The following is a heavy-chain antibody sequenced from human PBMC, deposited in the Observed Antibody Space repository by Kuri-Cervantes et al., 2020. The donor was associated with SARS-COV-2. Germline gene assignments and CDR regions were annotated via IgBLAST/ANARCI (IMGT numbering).Heavy chain of an antibody. D-gene: IGHD3-10*02. J-gene: IGHJ4*03. CDR2: ISWNSGSI. Sequence: CAASGFTFDDYAMHWVRQAPGKGLEWVSGISWNSGSIGYADSVKGRFTISRDNFKYSLTLQMSSLRAEDTAIYYCVKCSAASHPCYLDYWGQGTLVTVSS. CDR3: VKCSAASHPCYLDY. CDR1: GFTFDDYA. V-gene: IGHV3-9*01.